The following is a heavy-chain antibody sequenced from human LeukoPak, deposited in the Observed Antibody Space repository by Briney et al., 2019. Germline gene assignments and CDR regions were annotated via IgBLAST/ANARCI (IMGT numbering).Heavy chain of an antibody. D-gene: IGHD6-13*01. Sequence: GGSLRLSCAASGFTFSSYAMSWVRQAPGKGLEWVSAISGSGGSTYYADSVKGRFTISRDNSKNTLYLQMNSLRAEDTAVYYCAKELKVAVVGTVAFDIWGQGTMVTVSS. J-gene: IGHJ3*02. V-gene: IGHV3-23*01. CDR1: GFTFSSYA. CDR3: AKELKVAVVGTVAFDI. CDR2: ISGSGGST.